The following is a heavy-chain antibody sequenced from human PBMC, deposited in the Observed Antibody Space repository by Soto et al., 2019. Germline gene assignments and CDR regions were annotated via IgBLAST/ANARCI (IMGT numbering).Heavy chain of an antibody. J-gene: IGHJ5*02. Sequence: PSETLSLTCAVYGGSFSGYYWSWIRQPPGKGLEWIGEINHSGSTNYNPSLKSRVTISVDTSKNQFSLKLSSVTAADTAVYYCARRRGYSYGYWFDPWGQGALDTVSS. D-gene: IGHD5-18*01. V-gene: IGHV4-34*01. CDR1: GGSFSGYY. CDR3: ARRRGYSYGYWFDP. CDR2: INHSGST.